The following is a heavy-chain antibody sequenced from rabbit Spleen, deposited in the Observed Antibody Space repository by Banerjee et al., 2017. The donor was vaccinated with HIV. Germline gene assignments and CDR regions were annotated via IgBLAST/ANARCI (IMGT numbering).Heavy chain of an antibody. J-gene: IGHJ4*01. D-gene: IGHD1-1*01. CDR2: IYPITETT. CDR3: AREDVGGSVSL. Sequence: QQLVESGGGLVKPGASLTLSCKAFGFTISGYWMNWVRQAPGKGLEWIGVIYPITETTYYANWVNGRFTISSDNAQNTVDLQMNSLTAADTATYFCAREDVGGSVSLWGPGTLVTVS. CDR1: GFTISGYW. V-gene: IGHV1S7*01.